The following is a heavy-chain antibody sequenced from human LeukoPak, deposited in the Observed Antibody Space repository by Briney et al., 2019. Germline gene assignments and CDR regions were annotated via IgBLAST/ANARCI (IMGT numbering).Heavy chain of an antibody. J-gene: IGHJ4*02. CDR1: DGSISSHD. CDR3: ARSGGSSGWYYFDN. Sequence: SETLPLTCTVSDGSISSHDWSWIRHPTGKGLEWIGRIYTSWSTNYNPSLSSRVTMSVDTSKNQFSLNLRSVNAADTAVYYCARSGGSSGWYYFDNWGQGALVNVSS. D-gene: IGHD6-19*01. V-gene: IGHV4-4*07. CDR2: IYTSWST.